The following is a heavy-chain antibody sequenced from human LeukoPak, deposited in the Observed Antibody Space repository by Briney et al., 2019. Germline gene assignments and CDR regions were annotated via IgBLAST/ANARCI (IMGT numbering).Heavy chain of an antibody. J-gene: IGHJ4*02. CDR2: IRGRDGTT. D-gene: IGHD6-6*01. Sequence: GGSLRLSCAASGFTFSSYAMSWVRQGPGKGLEWVSAIRGRDGTTYYADSVKGRFTISRDNSKNTLYLQMNSLRAEDTAVYYCAKDGIAARPDYFDYWGQGTLVTVSS. V-gene: IGHV3-23*01. CDR3: AKDGIAARPDYFDY. CDR1: GFTFSSYA.